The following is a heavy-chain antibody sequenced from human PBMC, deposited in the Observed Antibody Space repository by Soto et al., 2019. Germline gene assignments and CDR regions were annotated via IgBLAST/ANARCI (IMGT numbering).Heavy chain of an antibody. V-gene: IGHV3-7*03. D-gene: IGHD5-18*01. J-gene: IGHJ6*02. CDR2: IKQDGSEK. CDR3: ARVWENSWIQLWSRAYYGMDV. Sequence: SGGSLRLSCASSGFTFISYWMSGVRQAPGKGLEWVANIKQDGSEKYYVDSVKGRFTISRDNAKNSLYLQMNSLRAEDTAVYYCARVWENSWIQLWSRAYYGMDVWGQGTTVTVSS. CDR1: GFTFISYW.